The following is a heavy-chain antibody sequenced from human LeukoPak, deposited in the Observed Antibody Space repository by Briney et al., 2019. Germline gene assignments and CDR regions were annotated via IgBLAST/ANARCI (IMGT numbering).Heavy chain of an antibody. CDR2: IYYSGST. V-gene: IGHV4-59*01. CDR1: GGSISSYY. D-gene: IGHD3-10*01. J-gene: IGHJ6*03. Sequence: SETLSLTCTVSGGSISSYYWSWIRQPPGKGLEWIGYIYYSGSTNYNPSLKSRVTISVDTSKNQFSLKLSSVTAADTAVHYCARASMVRGGYYYYMDVWGKGTTVTVSS. CDR3: ARASMVRGGYYYYMDV.